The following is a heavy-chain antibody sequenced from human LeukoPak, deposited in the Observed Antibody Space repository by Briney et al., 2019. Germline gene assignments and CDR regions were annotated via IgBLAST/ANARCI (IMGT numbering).Heavy chain of an antibody. Sequence: SETLSLTCAVSGGSISSSNWWSWVRQPPGKGLEWIGEIYHSGSTNYNPSLKSRVTISVDKSKNQFSLKLSSVTAADTAVYYCARGDSSSWYRYFDYWGQGTLVTVSS. CDR3: ARGDSSSWYRYFDY. J-gene: IGHJ4*02. D-gene: IGHD6-13*01. V-gene: IGHV4-4*02. CDR1: GGSISSSNW. CDR2: IYHSGST.